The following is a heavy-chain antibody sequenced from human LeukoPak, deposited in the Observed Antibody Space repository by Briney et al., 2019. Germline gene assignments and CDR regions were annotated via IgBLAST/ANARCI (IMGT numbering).Heavy chain of an antibody. CDR2: IVVGSGNT. J-gene: IGHJ4*02. V-gene: IGHV1-58*02. CDR1: GFTFTSSA. CDR3: AAAVYDSSGYYYEYYFDY. Sequence: SVKVSCKASGFTFTSSAMQWVRQARGQRLEWIGWIVVGSGNTNYAQKFQERVTITRDMSTSTAYMELSSLRSEDTAVYYCAAAVYDSSGYYYEYYFDYWGQGTLVTVSS. D-gene: IGHD3-22*01.